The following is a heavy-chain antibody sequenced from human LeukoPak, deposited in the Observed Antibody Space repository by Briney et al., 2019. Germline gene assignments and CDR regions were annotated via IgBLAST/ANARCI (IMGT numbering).Heavy chain of an antibody. J-gene: IGHJ4*02. CDR3: TRAQFYYDSGSAY. V-gene: IGHV3-74*01. D-gene: IGHD3-10*01. Sequence: PGGSLRLSCAVSGFTFSSFWMHWVRQAPGKGLVWGSRISPDGSTSNYADSVKGRFTISRDNAKSTLYLQMNSLRAEDTAVYSCTRAQFYYDSGSAYWGQGTLVTVST. CDR2: ISPDGSTS. CDR1: GFTFSSFW.